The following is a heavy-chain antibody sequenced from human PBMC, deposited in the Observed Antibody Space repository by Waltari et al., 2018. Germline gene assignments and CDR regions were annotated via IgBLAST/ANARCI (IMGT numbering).Heavy chain of an antibody. CDR2: IYSGGST. Sequence: EVQLVESGGGLIQPGGSLRLSCAASGFTVSSNYLSWFRQAPGKGLEWVAVIYSGGSTYYADSVKGRFTISRDNSKNTLYLQMNSLRAEDTAVYYCAREGRGLNGAFDIWGQGTMVTVSS. D-gene: IGHD1-1*01. CDR1: GFTVSSNY. J-gene: IGHJ3*02. V-gene: IGHV3-53*01. CDR3: AREGRGLNGAFDI.